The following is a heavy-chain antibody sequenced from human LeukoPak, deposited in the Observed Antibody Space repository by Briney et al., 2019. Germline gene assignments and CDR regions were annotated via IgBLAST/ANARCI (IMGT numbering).Heavy chain of an antibody. CDR2: IKQDGGEK. CDR1: GITFSRFW. V-gene: IGHV3-7*03. Sequence: GGSLRLSCVDSGITFSRFWMSWVRQAPGKGLEWVANIKQDGGEKYYVDSVKGRFTISRDNAKNSLYLQMNSLRVEDTAVYYCARDGRPLDYWGQGTLVTVSS. CDR3: ARDGRPLDY. J-gene: IGHJ4*02.